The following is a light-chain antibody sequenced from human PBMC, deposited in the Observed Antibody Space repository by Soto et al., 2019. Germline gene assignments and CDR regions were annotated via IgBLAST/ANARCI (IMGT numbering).Light chain of an antibody. Sequence: EIVLTQSPGTLSLSPGERATLSCRASQSVISSSLAWYQQKPGQAPRLLVYGVSNRATGIPDRISGSGSGTDFTLTISRLEPEDFAVYYCQQYGTSPVTFGQGTRVDI. V-gene: IGKV3-20*01. CDR2: GVS. CDR1: QSVISSS. J-gene: IGKJ1*01. CDR3: QQYGTSPVT.